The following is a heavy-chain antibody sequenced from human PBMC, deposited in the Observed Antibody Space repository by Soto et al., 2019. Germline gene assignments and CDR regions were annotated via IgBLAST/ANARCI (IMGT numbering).Heavy chain of an antibody. Sequence: QVQLVESGGGVVQPGRSLRLSCAASGFTFSSYGMHWVRQAPGKGLEWVAVISYDGSNKYYADSVKGRFTISRDNSKNTLYLQMNSLRAEDTAVYYCAKDGFRDTVTSSLYMDVWGKGTTVTVS. CDR2: ISYDGSNK. D-gene: IGHD4-17*01. V-gene: IGHV3-30*18. J-gene: IGHJ6*03. CDR3: AKDGFRDTVTSSLYMDV. CDR1: GFTFSSYG.